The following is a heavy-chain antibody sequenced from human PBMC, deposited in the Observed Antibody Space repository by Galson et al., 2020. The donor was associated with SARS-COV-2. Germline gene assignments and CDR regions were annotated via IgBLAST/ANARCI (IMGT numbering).Heavy chain of an antibody. V-gene: IGHV3-30-3*01. CDR1: GFIFNNCA. CDR3: VMERNDYGAWALHV. D-gene: IGHD4-17*01. J-gene: IGHJ3*01. CDR2: ISNDGGDK. Sequence: TGGSLRLSCAASGFIFNNCAMHWVRQAPGKGLEWVTVISNDGGDKYYADSVKGRFTVSRDNSKETLYLQMDSLRGEDTAVYYCVMERNDYGAWALHVWGQGTMVSVS.